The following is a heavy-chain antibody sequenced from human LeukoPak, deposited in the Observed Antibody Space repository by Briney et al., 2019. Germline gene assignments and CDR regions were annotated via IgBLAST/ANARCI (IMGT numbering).Heavy chain of an antibody. CDR1: GWSFSGYY. Sequence: PSETLSLTCAVYGWSFSGYYWSWIRQPPGKGLEWIGEINHSGSTNYNPSLKGRVTISVDTSKSQFSLKLSSVTAADTAVYYCARGGCSSTSCPYSDWFDPWGQGTLVTVSS. J-gene: IGHJ5*02. CDR3: ARGGCSSTSCPYSDWFDP. CDR2: INHSGST. V-gene: IGHV4-34*01. D-gene: IGHD2-2*01.